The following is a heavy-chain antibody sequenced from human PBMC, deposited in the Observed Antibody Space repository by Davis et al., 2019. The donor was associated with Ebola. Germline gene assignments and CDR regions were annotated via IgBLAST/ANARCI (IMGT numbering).Heavy chain of an antibody. Sequence: GESLKISCAASGFTFSGSAMHWVRQASGKGLEWVGRIRSKANSYATAYAASVKGRFTISRDDSKNTLYLEMNSLRTEDTAVYYCSTYYTGITSLYFQYWGQGTLVTVSS. D-gene: IGHD3-10*01. V-gene: IGHV3-73*01. CDR2: IRSKANSYAT. CDR3: STYYTGITSLYFQY. CDR1: GFTFSGSA. J-gene: IGHJ1*01.